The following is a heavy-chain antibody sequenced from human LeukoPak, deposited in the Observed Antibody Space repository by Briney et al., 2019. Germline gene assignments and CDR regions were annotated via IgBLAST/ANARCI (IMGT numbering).Heavy chain of an antibody. Sequence: SETLSLTCSVSGDSISSSNYYWGWIRQPPGKGLEWIGSLYRTGDTYYNPSLKSRVTISGDTSKNQFSLKLSSVTAADTAVYYCARLGSGSPSYWGQGTLVTVSS. CDR3: ARLGSGSPSY. J-gene: IGHJ4*02. D-gene: IGHD3-10*01. CDR1: GDSISSSNYY. CDR2: LYRTGDT. V-gene: IGHV4-39*01.